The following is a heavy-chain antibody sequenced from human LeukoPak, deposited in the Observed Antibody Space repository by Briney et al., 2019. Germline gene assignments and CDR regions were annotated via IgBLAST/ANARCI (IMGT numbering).Heavy chain of an antibody. CDR2: IYYSGST. Sequence: PSETLSLTCTVSGGSISSYYWSWIRQPPGKGLEWIGYIYYSGSTNYSPSLKSRVTISIDTSKNQFSLKLSSVTAADTAVYYCAREAKESSGYYRFDPWGQGTLVTVSS. V-gene: IGHV4-59*01. CDR1: GGSISSYY. D-gene: IGHD3-22*01. CDR3: AREAKESSGYYRFDP. J-gene: IGHJ5*02.